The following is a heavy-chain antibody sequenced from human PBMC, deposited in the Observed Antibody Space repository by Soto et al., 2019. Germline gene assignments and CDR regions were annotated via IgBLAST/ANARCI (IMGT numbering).Heavy chain of an antibody. CDR1: GYTLTELS. V-gene: IGHV1-18*01. D-gene: IGHD3-16*01. J-gene: IGHJ4*02. CDR2: ISTYNGNT. Sequence: ASVKVSCKVSGYTLTELSMHWVRQAPGQGLEWMGWISTYNGNTNYAQRLQGRVTMTTDTSTSTAYMELTSLSSDDTALYYCARGGIIIPDYWGQGTLVTVSS. CDR3: ARGGIIIPDY.